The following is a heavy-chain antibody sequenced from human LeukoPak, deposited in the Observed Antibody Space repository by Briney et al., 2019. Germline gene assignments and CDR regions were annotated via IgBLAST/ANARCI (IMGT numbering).Heavy chain of an antibody. V-gene: IGHV3-7*01. CDR2: IKQDGSEK. Sequence: QPGGSLRLSCTASGFKFDDYGMTWVRQAPGKGLEWVANIKQDGSEKYYVDSVKGRFTISRDNAKNSLYLQMNSLRAEDTAVYYCARDRLHYGEYEKTFDYWGQGTLVTVSS. D-gene: IGHD4-17*01. CDR3: ARDRLHYGEYEKTFDY. CDR1: GFKFDDYG. J-gene: IGHJ4*02.